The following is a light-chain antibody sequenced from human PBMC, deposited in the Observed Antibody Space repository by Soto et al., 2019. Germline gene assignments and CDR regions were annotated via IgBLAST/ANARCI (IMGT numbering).Light chain of an antibody. Sequence: QSGLTQPPSVSAAPGQQVTISCSRSSSNIGNDYVSWYQQLPGTAPKLLIYDNNKRAAGIPDRFSGSESGTSATLGITGLQTGDEADYYCGRWDSRLSTYVFGTGTKLTVL. V-gene: IGLV1-51*01. CDR2: DNN. CDR1: SSNIGNDY. J-gene: IGLJ1*01. CDR3: GRWDSRLSTYV.